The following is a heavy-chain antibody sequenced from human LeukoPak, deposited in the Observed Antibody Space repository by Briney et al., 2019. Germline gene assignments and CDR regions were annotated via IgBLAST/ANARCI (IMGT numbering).Heavy chain of an antibody. V-gene: IGHV1-8*03. CDR1: GYTFTSYD. CDR3: ARDPRGYYDSSGYYYGNAFDI. CDR2: MNPNSGNT. Sequence: ASVKVSCKASGYTFTSYDINWVRQATGRGLEWMGWMNPNSGNTGYAQKFQGRVTITRNTSISTAYMELSSLRSEDTAVYYCARDPRGYYDSSGYYYGNAFDIWGQGTMVTVSS. D-gene: IGHD3-22*01. J-gene: IGHJ3*02.